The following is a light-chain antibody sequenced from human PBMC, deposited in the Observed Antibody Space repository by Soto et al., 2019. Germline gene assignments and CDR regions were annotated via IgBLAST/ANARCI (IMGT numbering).Light chain of an antibody. CDR2: AAS. J-gene: IGKJ3*01. CDR3: QQSYSTPFT. V-gene: IGKV1-39*01. Sequence: DIQMTQSPSSLSASVGDRVTITCRASQSISSYLNWYQQKPGKAPKLLIYAASSLQSGVPSRFXXSXXXXXXXXXIXXXQPEDFATYYCQQSYSTPFTFGPGTKVDIK. CDR1: QSISSY.